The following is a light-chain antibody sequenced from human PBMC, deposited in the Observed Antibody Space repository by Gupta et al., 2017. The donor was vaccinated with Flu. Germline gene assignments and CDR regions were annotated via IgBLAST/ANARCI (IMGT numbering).Light chain of an antibody. CDR2: YKSDSDK. CDR3: VIWHSSAWV. J-gene: IGLJ3*02. Sequence: QAVLTQPASLSASPGASASLTCTLRSGINVGTSKIYWYQQKPGSPPRYLLTYKSDSDKQQGSGGPSRFSGSKDASANAGILLISGLQSEDEADYYCVIWHSSAWVFGGGTKLTAL. CDR1: SGINVGTSK. V-gene: IGLV5-45*01.